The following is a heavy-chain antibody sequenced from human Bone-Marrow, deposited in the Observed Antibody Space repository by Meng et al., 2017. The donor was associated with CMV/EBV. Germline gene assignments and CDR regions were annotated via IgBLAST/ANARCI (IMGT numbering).Heavy chain of an antibody. CDR3: ARSLGGCSSTSCLDYYYGMAV. Sequence: GESLKISCAASGFAFSIYSMNWVRQAPGKGLEWVASISSSSSNIYYADSVKGRFTISRDNSKNTLYLQMNSLRSEDTAVYYCARSLGGCSSTSCLDYYYGMAVWGQGTTVTVSS. D-gene: IGHD2-2*01. CDR1: GFAFSIYS. J-gene: IGHJ6*02. CDR2: ISSSSSNI. V-gene: IGHV3-21*04.